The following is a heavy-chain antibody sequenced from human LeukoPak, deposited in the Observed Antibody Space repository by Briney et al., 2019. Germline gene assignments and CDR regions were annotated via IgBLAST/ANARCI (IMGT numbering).Heavy chain of an antibody. V-gene: IGHV4-34*01. J-gene: IGHJ4*02. Sequence: PSETLSLTCTVSGGSISSYYWSWLRQPPGKGLEWIGEINHSGSTNYNPSLKSRVTISVDTSKNQFSLKLSSVTAADTAVYYCARLNLGKLPPGIAAAGTPVVFDYWGQGTLVTVSS. CDR1: GGSISSYY. CDR3: ARLNLGKLPPGIAAAGTPVVFDY. D-gene: IGHD6-13*01. CDR2: INHSGST.